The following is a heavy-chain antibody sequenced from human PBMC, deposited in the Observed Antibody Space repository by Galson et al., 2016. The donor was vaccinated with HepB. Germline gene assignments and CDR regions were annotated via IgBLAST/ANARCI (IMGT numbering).Heavy chain of an antibody. CDR3: AKEIPGGESTASPFDY. J-gene: IGHJ4*02. V-gene: IGHV3-30*18. CDR1: GFSLSTYG. D-gene: IGHD3-10*01. CDR2: ISYDGSNK. Sequence: SLRLSCAASGFSLSTYGVHWVRQAPGKGLEWVAVISYDGSNKYQADSVKGRFTISRDNSKNTLYLQLNSLRAADTAIYYCAKEIPGGESTASPFDYWGQGTLLTVS.